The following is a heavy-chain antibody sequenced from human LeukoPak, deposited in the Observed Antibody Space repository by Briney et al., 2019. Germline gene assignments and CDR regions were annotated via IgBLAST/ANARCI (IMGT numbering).Heavy chain of an antibody. J-gene: IGHJ4*02. CDR3: ARGLWPFDY. Sequence: PSETLSLTCTVSGGSVSSYYWSWIRQPPGKGLEWIGYIYYNGRTNYNPSLKSRVTISVDTSKNQFSLKLSSVTAADTAVYYCARGLWPFDYWGQGTLVTVSS. CDR1: GGSVSSYY. D-gene: IGHD3-16*01. V-gene: IGHV4-59*08. CDR2: IYYNGRT.